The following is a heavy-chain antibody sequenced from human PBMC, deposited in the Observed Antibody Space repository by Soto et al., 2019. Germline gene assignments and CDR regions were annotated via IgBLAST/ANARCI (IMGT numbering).Heavy chain of an antibody. D-gene: IGHD5-18*01. CDR2: IYYSGST. CDR3: ARYCYGLFDY. CDR1: GGSISSYY. J-gene: IGHJ4*02. Sequence: PSETLSLTCTVSGGSISSYYWSWIRQPPGKGLEWIGYIYYSGSTNYNPSLKSRVTISVDTSKNQFSLKLSSVTAADTAVYYCARYCYGLFDYWGQGTLVTVSS. V-gene: IGHV4-59*01.